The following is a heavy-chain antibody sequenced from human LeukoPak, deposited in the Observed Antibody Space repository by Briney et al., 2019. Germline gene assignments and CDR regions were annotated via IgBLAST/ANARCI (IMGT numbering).Heavy chain of an antibody. Sequence: ASVKVSCKASGYTFTSYAMHWVRQAPGQRLESMGWINAGNGNTKYSQKFQGRVTITRDTSASTAYMELSSLRSEDTAVYYCARDPTAVAGTRFDYWGQGTLVTVSS. J-gene: IGHJ4*02. CDR3: ARDPTAVAGTRFDY. D-gene: IGHD6-19*01. V-gene: IGHV1-3*01. CDR2: INAGNGNT. CDR1: GYTFTSYA.